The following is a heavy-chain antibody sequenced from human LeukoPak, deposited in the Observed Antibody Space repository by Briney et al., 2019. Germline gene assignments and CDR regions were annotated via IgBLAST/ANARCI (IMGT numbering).Heavy chain of an antibody. CDR1: GFTFSNYG. CDR3: AKDRETTASGTFDY. Sequence: PGGSLRLSCAASGFTFSNYGMHCVRQAPGKVLEWVAGISEDGINKYYADSVKGRFTISRDNSNNTLFLQMNSLRAEDTAVYYCAKDRETTASGTFDYWGQGALVTVSS. J-gene: IGHJ4*02. CDR2: ISEDGINK. D-gene: IGHD1-14*01. V-gene: IGHV3-30*18.